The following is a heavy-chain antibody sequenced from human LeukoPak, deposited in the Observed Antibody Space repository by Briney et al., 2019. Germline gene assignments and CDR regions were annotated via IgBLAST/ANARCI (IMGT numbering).Heavy chain of an antibody. V-gene: IGHV7-4-1*02. J-gene: IGHJ4*02. CDR1: GYTFTSYA. CDR3: ARGGRRYADRYLAARYYFDY. Sequence: ASVKVSCKASGYTFTSYAMNWVRQAPGQGLEWMGWINTNTGNPTYAQGFTGRFVFSLDTSVSTAYLQISSLKAEDTAVYYCARGGRRYADRYLAARYYFDYWGQGTLVTVSS. D-gene: IGHD6-6*01. CDR2: INTNTGNP.